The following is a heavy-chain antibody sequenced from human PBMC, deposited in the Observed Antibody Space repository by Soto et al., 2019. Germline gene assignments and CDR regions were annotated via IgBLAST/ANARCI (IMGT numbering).Heavy chain of an antibody. D-gene: IGHD2-8*02. CDR1: GGSISSDF. J-gene: IGHJ4*02. CDR3: ARGMTPPGAPAWYYFDS. Sequence: QVQLQESGPGLVKPSETLSLTCTVSGGSISSDFWSWIRQPPGKGLEWIGYIYYRGNTNYNPSLKSRVTMSADVSKNQFSLRLTSVTAADTALYYCARGMTPPGAPAWYYFDSWGQGTLVTVSS. V-gene: IGHV4-59*08. CDR2: IYYRGNT.